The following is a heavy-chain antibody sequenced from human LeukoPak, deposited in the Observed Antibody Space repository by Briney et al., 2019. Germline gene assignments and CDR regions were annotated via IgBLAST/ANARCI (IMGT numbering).Heavy chain of an antibody. CDR2: ISSSSSYI. CDR3: AKDICGGDCYSPYYFDY. J-gene: IGHJ4*02. V-gene: IGHV3-21*04. D-gene: IGHD2-21*02. CDR1: GFTFSSYS. Sequence: PGGSLRLSCAASGFTFSSYSMNWVRQAPGKGLEWVSSISSSSSYIYYADSVKGRFTISRDNAKNSLYLQMNSLRAEDTAVYYCAKDICGGDCYSPYYFDYWGQGTLVTVSS.